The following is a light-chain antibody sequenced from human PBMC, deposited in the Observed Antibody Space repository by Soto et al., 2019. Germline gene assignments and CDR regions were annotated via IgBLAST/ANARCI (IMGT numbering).Light chain of an antibody. CDR1: QSVYTY. V-gene: IGKV3-11*01. J-gene: IGKJ2*01. CDR2: DAS. Sequence: EIVLTQSPATLSLSPGERVTLPCRASQSVYTYLEWYQQKPGQAPRLHIYDASNSATGIPARFSGSGSGTDFTLTISSLEPEDFAVYYCQQRGNWPYTFGQGTKLEIK. CDR3: QQRGNWPYT.